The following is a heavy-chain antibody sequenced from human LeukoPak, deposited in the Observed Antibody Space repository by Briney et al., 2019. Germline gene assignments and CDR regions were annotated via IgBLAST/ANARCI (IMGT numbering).Heavy chain of an antibody. Sequence: GASVKVSCKAAGYTFTSYYMHCVRQAPGQGLEWMGIINPSGGSTSYAQKFQGRVTMTRDTSTSTAYMELRSLRSDDTAVYYCAREPDIVVVPAAIHNWFDPWGQGTLVTVSS. CDR2: INPSGGST. CDR1: GYTFTSYY. CDR3: AREPDIVVVPAAIHNWFDP. J-gene: IGHJ5*02. D-gene: IGHD2-2*01. V-gene: IGHV1-46*01.